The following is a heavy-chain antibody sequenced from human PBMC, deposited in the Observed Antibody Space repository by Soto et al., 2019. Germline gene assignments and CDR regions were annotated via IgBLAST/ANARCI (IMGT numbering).Heavy chain of an antibody. V-gene: IGHV1-69*01. CDR1: GGTFSSYA. D-gene: IGHD5-12*01. Sequence: QVQLVQSGAEVKKPGSSVKVSCKASGGTFSSYAISWVRQAPGQGLEWMGGIIPIFGTANYAQKFQGRVTITADESTITADMELSSLRSEDTAVYYCARARYSGYDSYYYYYGMDVWGQGTTVTVSS. J-gene: IGHJ6*02. CDR3: ARARYSGYDSYYYYYGMDV. CDR2: IIPIFGTA.